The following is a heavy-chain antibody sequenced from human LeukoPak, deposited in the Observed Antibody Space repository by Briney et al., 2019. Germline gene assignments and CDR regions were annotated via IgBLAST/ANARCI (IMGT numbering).Heavy chain of an antibody. J-gene: IGHJ5*02. CDR2: IYYGGIT. CDR3: ARGRDYGDYRWFDP. D-gene: IGHD4-17*01. CDR1: GGSVSSFY. V-gene: IGHV4-59*02. Sequence: PSETLSLTCTVSGGSVSSFYWSWIRQIPGKGLEWIGYIYYGGITNYNPSLKSRVTMSLHTSKNQVSLKLSSVTAADTAVYYCARGRDYGDYRWFDPWGQGTLVTVSS.